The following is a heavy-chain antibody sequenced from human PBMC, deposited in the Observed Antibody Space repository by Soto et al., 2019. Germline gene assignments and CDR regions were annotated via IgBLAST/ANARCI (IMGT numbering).Heavy chain of an antibody. CDR1: GFTFSSYS. D-gene: IGHD6-19*01. Sequence: PVGSLRLSCAASGFTFSSYSMNWVRQAPGKGLEWVSYISSSSSTIYYADSVKGRFTISRGNAKNSLYLQMNSLRDEDTAVYYCAVGVAGALDYWGQGTLATVSS. CDR2: ISSSSSTI. V-gene: IGHV3-48*02. CDR3: AVGVAGALDY. J-gene: IGHJ4*02.